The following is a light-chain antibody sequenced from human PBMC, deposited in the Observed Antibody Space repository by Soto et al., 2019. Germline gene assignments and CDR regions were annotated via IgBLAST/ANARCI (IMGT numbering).Light chain of an antibody. CDR2: DVT. Sequence: QSALTQPRSVSGSPGRSVTISCTGTSSDFGDDKYVSWYQQHPGQAPKLVIYDVTKRPSGVPDRFSGSKSGNTASLTISGLQAEDEADYYCCSYVDTDTVLFGGGTQLTVL. CDR1: SSDFGDDKY. J-gene: IGLJ3*02. CDR3: CSYVDTDTVL. V-gene: IGLV2-11*01.